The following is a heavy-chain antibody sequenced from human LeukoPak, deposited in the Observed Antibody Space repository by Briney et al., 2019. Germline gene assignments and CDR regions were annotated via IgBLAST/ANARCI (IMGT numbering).Heavy chain of an antibody. CDR3: ATDIYTNTIFRVDSNSFDP. V-gene: IGHV1-69*05. D-gene: IGHD3-3*01. CDR2: IIPIVGTA. J-gene: IGHJ5*02. CDR1: GGIFSSYA. Sequence: SVKVSCKVSGGIFSSYAISWVRQAPGQGLEWMGGIIPIVGTANYAQKLQGRVTITTDESTSTAYMEVSRLRSEDTAVYYCATDIYTNTIFRVDSNSFDPWGQGTLVTVSS.